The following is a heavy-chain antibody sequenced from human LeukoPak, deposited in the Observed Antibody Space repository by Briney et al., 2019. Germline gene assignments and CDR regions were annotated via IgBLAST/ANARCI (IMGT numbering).Heavy chain of an antibody. CDR3: ARGFYTNSWRFDY. CDR2: IYYSGST. Sequence: SETLSLTCTVSGGSISSYYWSWIRQPPGKGLEWIGYIYYSGSTNYNPSLKSRVTISVDTSKNQFSLKLSSVTAADTAVYFCARGFYTNSWRFDYWGQGTLVTVSS. J-gene: IGHJ4*02. CDR1: GGSISSYY. V-gene: IGHV4-59*01. D-gene: IGHD6-13*01.